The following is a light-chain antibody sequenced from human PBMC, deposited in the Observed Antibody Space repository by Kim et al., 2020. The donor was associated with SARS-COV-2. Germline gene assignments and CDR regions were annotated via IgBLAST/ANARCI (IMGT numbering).Light chain of an antibody. CDR1: SSNMGNNY. V-gene: IGLV1-51*01. Sequence: GQKVTISCSGSSSNMGNNYVSWYQRLPGTAPELLIYDSNTRASGIPDRFSGSKSGTSATLGITGLQTGDEADFYCGTWDTTLSAWVFGGGTQLTVL. CDR3: GTWDTTLSAWV. J-gene: IGLJ3*02. CDR2: DSN.